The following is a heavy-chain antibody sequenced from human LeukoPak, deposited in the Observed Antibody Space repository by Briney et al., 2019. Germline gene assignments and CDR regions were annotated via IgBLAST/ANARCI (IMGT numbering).Heavy chain of an antibody. V-gene: IGHV1-2*02. CDR2: INPNSGGT. Sequence: GASVKVSCKASGYTFTGYYMHWVRQAPGKGLEWMGWINPNSGGTNYAQKFQGRVTMTRDTSISTAYMELSRLRSDDTAVYYCARGPGRKYCGGDCEYFQHWGQGTLVTVSS. D-gene: IGHD2-21*02. J-gene: IGHJ1*01. CDR1: GYTFTGYY. CDR3: ARGPGRKYCGGDCEYFQH.